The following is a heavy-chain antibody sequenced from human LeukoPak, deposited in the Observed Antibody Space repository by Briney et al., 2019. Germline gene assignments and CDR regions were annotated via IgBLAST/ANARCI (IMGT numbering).Heavy chain of an antibody. CDR2: IKQDGSEK. D-gene: IGHD6-19*01. Sequence: GGSLRLSCAASGFTFSSYWMSWVRQAPGKGLEWVANIKQDGSEKYYVDSVKGRFTISRDNAKNSLYLQMNSLRAEDTAVYYCARAIAVALNWFDPWGQGTLVTVSS. J-gene: IGHJ5*02. CDR3: ARAIAVALNWFDP. V-gene: IGHV3-7*04. CDR1: GFTFSSYW.